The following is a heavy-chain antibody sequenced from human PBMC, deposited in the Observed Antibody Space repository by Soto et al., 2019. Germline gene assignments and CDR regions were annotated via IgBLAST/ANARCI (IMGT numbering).Heavy chain of an antibody. V-gene: IGHV2-5*02. J-gene: IGHJ1*01. D-gene: IGHD3-22*01. CDR1: GFSLSSSGVG. CDR2: IYWDDTK. CDR3: AHIRVTMIVGAGYFQH. Sequence: QITLKESGPTLVKPTQTLTLTCTFSGFSLSSSGVGVGWIRQPPGKALEWVAIIYWDDTKRYSPSLKSGLTITKDTSKNQVVLTMTNLDPGDTATYYCAHIRVTMIVGAGYFQHWGQGTLVTVSS.